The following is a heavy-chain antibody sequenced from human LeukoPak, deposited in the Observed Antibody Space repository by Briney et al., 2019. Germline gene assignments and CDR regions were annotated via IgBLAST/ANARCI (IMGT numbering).Heavy chain of an antibody. CDR3: AKGAYCGGDCYSGAFDI. D-gene: IGHD2-21*02. V-gene: IGHV3-30*02. CDR2: IWYGGSNK. Sequence: PGGSLRLSCAASGFTFSSYGMDWVRQAPGKGLEWVAVIWYGGSNKYYADSVKGRFTISRDNSKNTLYLQMNSLRAEDTAVYYCAKGAYCGGDCYSGAFDIWGQGTMVTVSS. CDR1: GFTFSSYG. J-gene: IGHJ3*02.